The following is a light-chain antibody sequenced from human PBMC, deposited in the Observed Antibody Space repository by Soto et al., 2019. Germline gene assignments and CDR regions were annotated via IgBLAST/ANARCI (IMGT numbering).Light chain of an antibody. Sequence: QSVLTQPASVSGSPGQSITISCTGTSSDVGGYNYVSWYQQHPGKAPKLMIYEVSNRPSGVSNRFSGSKSANTASLTISGLQAEDEADYYCSSYAGSNNLVFGGGTKLTVL. CDR2: EVS. J-gene: IGLJ3*02. V-gene: IGLV2-14*01. CDR3: SSYAGSNNLV. CDR1: SSDVGGYNY.